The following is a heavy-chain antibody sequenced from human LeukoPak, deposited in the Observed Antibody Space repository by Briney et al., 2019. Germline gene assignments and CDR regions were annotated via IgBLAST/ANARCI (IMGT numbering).Heavy chain of an antibody. V-gene: IGHV3-7*03. Sequence: GGSLRLSCVASGFTFGKYWMSWVRQAPGKGLEWVANIKLDGSEKNYVDSVKGRFTISRDNSKNSLYLQMNSLRVEDTAVFYCARDQYDTWSRRGNFDSWGQGTLVIVSS. D-gene: IGHD3-3*01. CDR2: IKLDGSEK. CDR1: GFTFGKYW. CDR3: ARDQYDTWSRRGNFDS. J-gene: IGHJ4*02.